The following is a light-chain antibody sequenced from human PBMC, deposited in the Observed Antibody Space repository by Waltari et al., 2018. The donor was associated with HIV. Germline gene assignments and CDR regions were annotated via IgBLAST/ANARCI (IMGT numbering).Light chain of an antibody. CDR1: SSDVGAYEY. CDR3: CSYTSSGTLV. V-gene: IGLV2-14*01. Sequence: QSALTQPASVSASPGQSTTISCTGTSSDVGAYEYVPWYQYHPGKAPKLMISEVSSRPSWVSNRFSGSKSGNTASLTISGLQAEDEADYYCCSYTSSGTLVFGGGTKLTVL. J-gene: IGLJ2*01. CDR2: EVS.